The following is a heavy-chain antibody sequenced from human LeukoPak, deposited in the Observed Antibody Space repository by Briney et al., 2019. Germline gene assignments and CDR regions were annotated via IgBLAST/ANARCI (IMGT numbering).Heavy chain of an antibody. CDR1: GGSISSYY. D-gene: IGHD6-6*01. V-gene: IGHV4-59*01. CDR3: ARHRSSIAAPYWYFDL. Sequence: SETLSLTCTVSGGSISSYYWSWIRQPPGKGLEWIGYIYYSGSTNYNPSLKSRVTISVDTSKNQFSLKLSSVTAADTAVYFRARHRSSIAAPYWYFDLWGRGTLVTVSS. CDR2: IYYSGST. J-gene: IGHJ2*01.